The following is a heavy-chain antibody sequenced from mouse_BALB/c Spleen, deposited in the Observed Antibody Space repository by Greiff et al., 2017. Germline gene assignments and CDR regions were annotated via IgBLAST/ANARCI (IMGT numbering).Heavy chain of an antibody. D-gene: IGHD3-1*01. V-gene: IGHV5-9-4*01. CDR3: ARGHGEGYFDV. CDR1: GFTFSSYA. CDR2: ISSGGSYT. Sequence: DVQLVESGGGLVKPGGSLKLSCAASGFTFSSYAMSWVRQSPEKRLEWVAEISSGGSYTYYPDTVTGRFTISRDNAKNTLYLEMSSLRSEDTAMYYCARGHGEGYFDVWGAGTTVTVSS. J-gene: IGHJ1*01.